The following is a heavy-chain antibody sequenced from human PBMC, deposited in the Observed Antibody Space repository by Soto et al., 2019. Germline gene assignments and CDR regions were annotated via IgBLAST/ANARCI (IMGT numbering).Heavy chain of an antibody. Sequence: SETLSLTCAVSGYSISSGYYWGWIRQPPGKGLEWIGSIYHSGSTYYNPSLKSRVTISVDTSKNQFSLKLSSVTAADTAVYYCARDDPLRYFDWPRAEAFDIWGQGTMVTVSS. CDR1: GYSISSGYY. V-gene: IGHV4-38-2*02. D-gene: IGHD3-9*01. CDR3: ARDDPLRYFDWPRAEAFDI. J-gene: IGHJ3*02. CDR2: IYHSGST.